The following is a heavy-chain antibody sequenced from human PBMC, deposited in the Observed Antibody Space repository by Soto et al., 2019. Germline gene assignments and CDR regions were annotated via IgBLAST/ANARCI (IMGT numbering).Heavy chain of an antibody. D-gene: IGHD4-17*01. CDR2: IIPILGIA. CDR3: ARDSDYGENWFDP. CDR1: GGTFSSYT. Sequence: SVKVSCKASGGTFSSYTISWVRQAPGQGLEWMGRIIPILGIANYAQKFQGRVTITADKSTSTAYMELSSLRSEDTAVYYCARDSDYGENWFDPWGQGTLVTVSS. J-gene: IGHJ5*02. V-gene: IGHV1-69*04.